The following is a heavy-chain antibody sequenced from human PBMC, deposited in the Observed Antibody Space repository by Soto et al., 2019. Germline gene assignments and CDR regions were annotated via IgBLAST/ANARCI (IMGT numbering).Heavy chain of an antibody. D-gene: IGHD3-10*01. CDR1: GFTFSSYA. CDR2: ISGSGGST. V-gene: IGHV3-23*01. CDR3: AKTGSGSYLESNYYYYMDV. J-gene: IGHJ6*03. Sequence: EVQLLESGGGLVQPGGSLRLSCAASGFTFSSYAMSWVRQAPGKGLEWVSAISGSGGSTYYADSVKGRFTISRDNSKNTLYLQMNSLRAEDTAVYYCAKTGSGSYLESNYYYYMDVWGKGTTVTVSS.